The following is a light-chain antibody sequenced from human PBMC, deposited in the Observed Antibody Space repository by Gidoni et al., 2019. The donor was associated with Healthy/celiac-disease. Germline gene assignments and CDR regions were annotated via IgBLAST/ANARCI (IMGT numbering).Light chain of an antibody. Sequence: EIVMTQSPATLSVSPGERATLSCRASQSVSSNLAWYQPKPGQAPRLLIYGASTRATGIPARFSGSGSGTEFTLTISSPQSEDFAVYYCQQYNNWPPLTFGGGTKVEIK. CDR3: QQYNNWPPLT. V-gene: IGKV3-15*01. J-gene: IGKJ4*01. CDR2: GAS. CDR1: QSVSSN.